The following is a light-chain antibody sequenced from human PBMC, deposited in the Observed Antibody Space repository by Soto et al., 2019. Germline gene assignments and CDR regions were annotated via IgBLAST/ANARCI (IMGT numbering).Light chain of an antibody. V-gene: IGLV1-40*01. Sequence: SVLTQPPSVSGAPGQRVTISCTGSSSNIGAGYDVHWYQQLPGTAPKLLIYGNSNRPSGVPDRFSGSKSATSASLAITGLQAEDEADYYCQSYDSSLSVVFGGGTKATVL. CDR1: SSNIGAGYD. CDR2: GNS. CDR3: QSYDSSLSVV. J-gene: IGLJ2*01.